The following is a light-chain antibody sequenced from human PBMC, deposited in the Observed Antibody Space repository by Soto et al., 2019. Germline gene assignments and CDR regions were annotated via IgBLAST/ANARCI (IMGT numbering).Light chain of an antibody. CDR2: DAS. CDR3: QQYNSYSRG. V-gene: IGKV1-5*01. Sequence: DIQMTQSPSSLSASVGDRVTITCRASQSISSYLNWYQQKPGKAPKLLIYDASSLESGVPSRFSGSGSGTEFTLTISSLQPDDFATYYCQQYNSYSRGFGQGTKVDIK. J-gene: IGKJ1*01. CDR1: QSISSY.